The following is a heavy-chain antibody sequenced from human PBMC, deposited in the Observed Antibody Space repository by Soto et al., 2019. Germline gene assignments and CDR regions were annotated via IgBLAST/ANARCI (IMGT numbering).Heavy chain of an antibody. Sequence: ASVKVSCKASGYTFTSYDINWVRQATGQGLEWMGWMNPNSGNTGYAQKFQGRVTMTRNTSISTAYMELSSLRSEDTAVYYCARVRAETYYYGPRLFDPWGQGTLVTVSS. CDR2: MNPNSGNT. V-gene: IGHV1-8*01. J-gene: IGHJ5*02. CDR1: GYTFTSYD. CDR3: ARVRAETYYYGPRLFDP. D-gene: IGHD3-10*01.